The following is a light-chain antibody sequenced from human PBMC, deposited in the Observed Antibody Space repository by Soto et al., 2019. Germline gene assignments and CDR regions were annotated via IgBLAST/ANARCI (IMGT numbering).Light chain of an antibody. Sequence: QSVLTQPASVSGSPGQSITISCTGTSSDVGGYNRVSWYQQPPGTAPKLMIYEVSKRPSGVPDRFSGSKSGNTASLTISGLQAADEADYYCSLYTSENAYVFGTGTKGTVL. J-gene: IGLJ1*01. CDR3: SLYTSENAYV. CDR1: SSDVGGYNR. V-gene: IGLV2-18*01. CDR2: EVS.